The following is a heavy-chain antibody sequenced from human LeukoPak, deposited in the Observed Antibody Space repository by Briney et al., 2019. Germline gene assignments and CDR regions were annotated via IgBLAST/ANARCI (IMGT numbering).Heavy chain of an antibody. D-gene: IGHD3-16*01. V-gene: IGHV3-53*01. CDR3: ARDRVEVTTSMLGGVKRTVTDYYGMDV. Sequence: PGGSLRLTCGASGFTVSNNHMSWVRQAPGKGLEWVSITYSDGTTYYADSVKGRFTISRDNSRNTPYVQMNSLRAEDTAVYFCARDRVEVTTSMLGGVKRTVTDYYGMDVWGQGTTVTVSS. CDR2: TYSDGTT. J-gene: IGHJ6*02. CDR1: GFTVSNNH.